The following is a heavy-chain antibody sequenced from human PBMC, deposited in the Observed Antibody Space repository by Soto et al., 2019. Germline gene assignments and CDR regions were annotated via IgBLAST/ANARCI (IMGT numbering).Heavy chain of an antibody. CDR1: GYTFSSSG. D-gene: IGHD1-7*01. V-gene: IGHV1-18*01. CDR3: ARSSGGNFGIIMEGTNWFAP. J-gene: IGHJ5*02. Sequence: ASVKVSCKASGYTFSSSGFTWVRQAPGQGLEWIGVINPHGGSTVYAQKFQGRVTMTRDTSASTVYMELSSLRSEDTAVYYCARSSGGNFGIIMEGTNWFAPWGQGTLVTVSS. CDR2: INPHGGST.